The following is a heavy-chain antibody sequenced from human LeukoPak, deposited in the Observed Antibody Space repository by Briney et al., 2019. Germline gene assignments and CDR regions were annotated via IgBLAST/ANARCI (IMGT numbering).Heavy chain of an antibody. Sequence: GASLKFSSKASGYSFTSYWIGWWGQMRGKGLKWMESIYRGDSGARYCPSFQGQVTISVDKSTTNAYLQWSSLEVSATAMSSYARFYDSSGYCSYFDNWDQGTLVTVSS. V-gene: IGHV5-51*01. CDR3: ARFYDSSGYCSYFDN. CDR1: GYSFTSYW. J-gene: IGHJ4*02. D-gene: IGHD3-22*01. CDR2: IYRGDSGA.